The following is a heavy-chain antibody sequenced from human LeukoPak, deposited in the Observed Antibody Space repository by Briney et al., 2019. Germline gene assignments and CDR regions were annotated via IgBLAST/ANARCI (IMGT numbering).Heavy chain of an antibody. J-gene: IGHJ6*02. CDR2: INYSGSS. CDR1: GGSMSSYY. D-gene: IGHD2-8*01. CDR3: ARVSPIVQIPGFSYYCHSVDV. V-gene: IGHV4-59*12. Sequence: SETLSLTCTVSGGSMSSYYWSWIRQPPGKGLEWIGFINYSGSSNYNPSLKSRVTISVDTSSNQFFLRRSSVTAADTAMYYCARVSPIVQIPGFSYYCHSVDVWGRGTTVTVSS.